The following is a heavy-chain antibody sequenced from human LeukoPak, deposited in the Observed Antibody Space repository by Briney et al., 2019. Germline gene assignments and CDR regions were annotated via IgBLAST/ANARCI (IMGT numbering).Heavy chain of an antibody. Sequence: SETLSLTCGVSGYSISSGYYWGWIRQPPGKGLQWIGAIYHTGSTYYKPSLESRVTISVDTSKNQFSLKLSSVTAADTAVYYCARQLFTTSRHFDSWGQGTLVTVSS. V-gene: IGHV4-38-2*01. J-gene: IGHJ4*02. D-gene: IGHD2-2*01. CDR3: ARQLFTTSRHFDS. CDR2: IYHTGST. CDR1: GYSISSGYY.